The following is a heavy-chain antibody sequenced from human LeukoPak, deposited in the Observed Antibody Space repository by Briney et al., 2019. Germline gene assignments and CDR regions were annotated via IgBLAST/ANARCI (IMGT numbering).Heavy chain of an antibody. V-gene: IGHV1-18*01. CDR1: GFILTSYG. J-gene: IGHJ3*02. CDR2: ISANNGKT. D-gene: IGHD5-18*01. Sequence: ASVPVSCKASGFILTSYGIIRVRQAPGHGREWMGWISANNGKTNHDQQFHPRVTITTDTSTTTAYMELRSLRPHNTALYYGAKDVTPMTPGDAFYIWGQGTMVTVSS. CDR3: AKDVTPMTPGDAFYI.